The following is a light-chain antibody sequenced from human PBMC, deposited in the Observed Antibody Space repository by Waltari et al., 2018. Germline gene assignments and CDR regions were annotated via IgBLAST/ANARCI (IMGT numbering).Light chain of an antibody. CDR1: QSVSSY. J-gene: IGKJ5*01. V-gene: IGKV3-11*01. Sequence: EIVLTQSPATLSLSPGERATLSCRASQSVSSYLAWYQQKPGQAPRLLIYDASNRATGIPARFRGSGSGTDFTLTISSLEPEDFAVYYCQQRSNGPITFGQGTRLEIK. CDR3: QQRSNGPIT. CDR2: DAS.